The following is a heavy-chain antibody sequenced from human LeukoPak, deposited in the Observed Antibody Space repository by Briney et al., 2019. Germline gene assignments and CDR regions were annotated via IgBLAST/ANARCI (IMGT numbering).Heavy chain of an antibody. Sequence: ASVKVSCKASGGTFSSYAISWVRQAPGQGLEWMGGIIPIFGTANYAQKFQGRVTITADESTSTAYMELSSLRSEDTAVYYCARLGAWIRLWLRGYGWFDPWGQGTLVTVSS. CDR3: ARLGAWIRLWLRGYGWFDP. J-gene: IGHJ5*02. CDR1: GGTFSSYA. V-gene: IGHV1-69*13. CDR2: IIPIFGTA. D-gene: IGHD5-18*01.